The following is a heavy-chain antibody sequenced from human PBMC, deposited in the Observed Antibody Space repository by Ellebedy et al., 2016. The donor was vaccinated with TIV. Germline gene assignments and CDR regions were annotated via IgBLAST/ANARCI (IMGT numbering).Heavy chain of an antibody. Sequence: SGPTLVKPTQTLTLTCTFSGFSLTTDGMCVSWIRQPPGRGLEWIGYSYYNGSTSYNPSLKSRVSISVDTSKNQFSLRLSSVTAADTAVYYCARSFFDLSSWYNNDFYYGMDLWGQGATVTVSS. J-gene: IGHJ6*02. D-gene: IGHD6-13*01. V-gene: IGHV4-61*08. CDR2: SYYNGST. CDR1: GFSLTTDGMC. CDR3: ARSFFDLSSWYNNDFYYGMDL.